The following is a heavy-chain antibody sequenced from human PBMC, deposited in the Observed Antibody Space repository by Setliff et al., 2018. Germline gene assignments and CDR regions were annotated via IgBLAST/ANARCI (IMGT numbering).Heavy chain of an antibody. V-gene: IGHV4-4*07. CDR2: VYSSVYSSGIT. CDR3: ARESAGDEPVRHLYYTDV. CDR1: GESFSNNY. D-gene: IGHD1-1*01. J-gene: IGHJ6*03. Sequence: SETLSLTCSVYGESFSNNYWSWIRQPAGRGLEWVGRVYSSVYSSGITSYNPSLKSRVTISMDTSKNQFSLGLTSVTAADTAVYYCARESAGDEPVRHLYYTDVWGRGTTVTV.